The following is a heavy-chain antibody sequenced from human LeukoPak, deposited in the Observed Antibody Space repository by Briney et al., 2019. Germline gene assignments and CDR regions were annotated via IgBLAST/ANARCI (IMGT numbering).Heavy chain of an antibody. D-gene: IGHD5-18*01. J-gene: IGHJ4*02. CDR3: AKVGGSYGPIDY. V-gene: IGHV3-23*03. CDR1: GLTFSSYA. CDR2: IYSGGST. Sequence: GGSLRLSCAASGLTFSSYAMNWVRQAPGKGLEWVSVIYSGGSTYYADSVKGRFTISRDNSKNTLYLQMNSLRAEDTAVYYCAKVGGSYGPIDYWGQGTLVTVSS.